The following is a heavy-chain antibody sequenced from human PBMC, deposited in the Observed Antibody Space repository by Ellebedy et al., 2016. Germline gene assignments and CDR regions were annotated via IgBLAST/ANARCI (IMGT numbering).Heavy chain of an antibody. J-gene: IGHJ4*02. D-gene: IGHD3-16*02. CDR3: ARQRLRLGELSLLFDL. CDR1: GFTFSSYG. V-gene: IGHV3-48*01. Sequence: GESLKISCAASGFTFSSYGMNWVRQTPGKGLEWISYISSSSSTVYYAASLEGRFTVSRDNAKNSLYLQVNSLRGEDTAVYYCARQRLRLGELSLLFDLWGQGTLVTVSS. CDR2: ISSSSSTV.